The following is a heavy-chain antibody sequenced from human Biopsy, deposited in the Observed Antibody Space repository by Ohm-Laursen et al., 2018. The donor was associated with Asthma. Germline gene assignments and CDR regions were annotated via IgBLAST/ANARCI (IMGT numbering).Heavy chain of an antibody. J-gene: IGHJ4*02. D-gene: IGHD6-6*01. V-gene: IGHV3-30-3*01. CDR3: VRGKTWGRSYYFDY. CDR2: IFFDGSNK. Sequence: SLRLSCAATGLTFHNYVMHWVRQAPGKGLEWVAGIFFDGSNKYYADSVKGRFTISRDNSKDTLYLQVNSLRGDDTAVYYCVRGKTWGRSYYFDYWGQGTPVTVSS. CDR1: GLTFHNYV.